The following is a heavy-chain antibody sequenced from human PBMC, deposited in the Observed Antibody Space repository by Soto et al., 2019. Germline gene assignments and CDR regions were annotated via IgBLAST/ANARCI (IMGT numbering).Heavy chain of an antibody. CDR2: INHSGST. J-gene: IGHJ4*02. D-gene: IGHD3-22*01. Sequence: SETLSLTCAVYGGSFSGYYWSWIRQPPGKGLEWIGEINHSGSTNYNPSLKSRVTISVDTSKNQFSLKLSSVTAADTAVYYCATTSGDYYYDPFFDYWGQGTLVTVSS. CDR3: ATTSGDYYYDPFFDY. V-gene: IGHV4-34*01. CDR1: GGSFSGYY.